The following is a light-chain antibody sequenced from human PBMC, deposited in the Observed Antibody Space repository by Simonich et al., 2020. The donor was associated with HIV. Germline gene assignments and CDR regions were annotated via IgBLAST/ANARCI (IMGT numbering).Light chain of an antibody. CDR2: EDN. V-gene: IGLV6-57*03. CDR3: QSYDTSNQV. CDR1: SGSIASNY. J-gene: IGLJ3*02. Sequence: NFMLTQPHSVSESPGKTVTISCTRSSGSIASNYVQWYPQRPGSAPTTVISEDNQSPSGVPDRFSGSIDSSSNSASLTISGLKTEDEADYYCQSYDTSNQVFGGGTKLTVL.